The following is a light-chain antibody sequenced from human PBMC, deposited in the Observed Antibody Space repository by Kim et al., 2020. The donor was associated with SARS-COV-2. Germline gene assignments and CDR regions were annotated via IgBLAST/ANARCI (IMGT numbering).Light chain of an antibody. CDR2: GAS. V-gene: IGKV3-20*01. CDR1: QSVCTSY. Sequence: SPGERAPLSSTARQSVCTSYMSWCTRRPLPAPRLLIYGASSGATRIPDRCSGSVSVTDFTLTISGLWRVAFAVYYCQQYSISHLTFGGRTKVDIK. J-gene: IGKJ4*01. CDR3: QQYSISHLT.